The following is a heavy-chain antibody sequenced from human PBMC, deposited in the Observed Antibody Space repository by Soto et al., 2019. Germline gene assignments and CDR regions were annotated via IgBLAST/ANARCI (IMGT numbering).Heavy chain of an antibody. Sequence: PSETLSHTCTVSGGSISSYYWSWIRQPPGRGLEWIGYIYYSGSTNYNPSLKSRVTISVDTSKNQFSLKLSSVTAADTAVYYCARDNYGMDVWGQGTTVTVS. CDR2: IYYSGST. CDR3: ARDNYGMDV. CDR1: GGSISSYY. V-gene: IGHV4-59*01. J-gene: IGHJ6*02.